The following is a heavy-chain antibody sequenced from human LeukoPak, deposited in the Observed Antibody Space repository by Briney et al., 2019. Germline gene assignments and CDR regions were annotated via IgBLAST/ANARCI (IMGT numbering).Heavy chain of an antibody. CDR3: LTWPFDY. CDR2: ISDSGSST. V-gene: IGHV3-23*01. D-gene: IGHD5-24*01. Sequence: PGGSLRLSCAASGFTFSMSVMTWVRQAPGKGMEWVSSISDSGSSTYYADSVKGRLTISRDNSKNTLYLQMSSLRADDTAVYYCLTWPFDYWGQGTLVTVSS. CDR1: GFTFSMSV. J-gene: IGHJ4*02.